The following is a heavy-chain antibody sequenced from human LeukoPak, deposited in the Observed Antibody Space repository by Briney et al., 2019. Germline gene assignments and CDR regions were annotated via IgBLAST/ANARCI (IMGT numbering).Heavy chain of an antibody. Sequence: GSLRLSCAASGFTFSSYSMNWVRQAPGKGLEWVSSISSSSSYIYYADSVKGRFTISRDNAKNSLNLQMNSLRAEDTAVYYCVGLLTTDAFDIWGQGTMVTVSS. V-gene: IGHV3-21*01. J-gene: IGHJ3*02. CDR1: GFTFSSYS. D-gene: IGHD2-15*01. CDR2: ISSSSSYI. CDR3: VGLLTTDAFDI.